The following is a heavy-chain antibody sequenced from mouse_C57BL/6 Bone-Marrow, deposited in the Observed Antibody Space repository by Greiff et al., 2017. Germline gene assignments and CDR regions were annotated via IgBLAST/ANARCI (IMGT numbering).Heavy chain of an antibody. CDR3: VRDYGSSSFAY. J-gene: IGHJ3*01. Sequence: EVQLVESGGGLGKKKGSWKIAWGEAGGNGKTEARSGGRQAAREGGEGFAVIRSKSSNYATYYADSVKDRFTISRDDSQSMLYLQMNNLKTEDTAMYYCVRDYGSSSFAYWGQGTLVTVSA. CDR2: IRSKSSNYAT. V-gene: IGHV10-3*01. CDR1: GGNGKTEA. D-gene: IGHD1-1*01.